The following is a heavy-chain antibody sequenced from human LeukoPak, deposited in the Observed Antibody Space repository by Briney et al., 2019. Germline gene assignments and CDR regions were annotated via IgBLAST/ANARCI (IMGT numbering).Heavy chain of an antibody. J-gene: IGHJ4*02. CDR1: GASFSSGDQY. CDR2: IHPSGTL. CDR3: SRGLDSRKLGY. Sequence: SETLSLTCTVSGASFSSGDQYWNWIRQSPGKGLEWIGSIHPSGTLYNNPSLESRVTMSMDTSKNQFSLNLNSATAADTAVYFCSRGLDSRKLGYWGQGTLVTVSS. D-gene: IGHD3-22*01. V-gene: IGHV4-31*03.